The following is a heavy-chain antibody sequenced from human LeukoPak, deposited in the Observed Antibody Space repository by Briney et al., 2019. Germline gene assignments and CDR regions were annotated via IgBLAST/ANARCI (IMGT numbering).Heavy chain of an antibody. CDR2: IYYSGST. V-gene: IGHV4-39*07. Sequence: SETLSLTCTVSGGSLSSSSYYWGWIRQPPGKGLEWIGSIYYSGSTYYNPSLKSRVTISVDTSKNQFSLKLSSVTAADTAVYYCARDEGDWNPFDYWGQGTLVTVSS. CDR3: ARDEGDWNPFDY. CDR1: GGSLSSSSYY. D-gene: IGHD1-1*01. J-gene: IGHJ4*02.